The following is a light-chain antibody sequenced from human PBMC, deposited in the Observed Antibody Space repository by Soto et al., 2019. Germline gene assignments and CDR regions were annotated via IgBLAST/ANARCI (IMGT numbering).Light chain of an antibody. CDR1: QNINRY. V-gene: IGKV3-11*01. CDR3: QQRTNWPLT. Sequence: EIVVTQFPATLSLSPGERATLSYRASQNINRYLAWYQQKPGQAPRLIIYDASNRATGIPARFSGSGSGTDFTLTISSLEPEDFAVYYCQQRTNWPLTFGGGTKVEI. J-gene: IGKJ4*01. CDR2: DAS.